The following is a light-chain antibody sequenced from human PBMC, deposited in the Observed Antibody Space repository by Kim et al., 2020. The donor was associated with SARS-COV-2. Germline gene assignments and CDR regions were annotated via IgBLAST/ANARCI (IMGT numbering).Light chain of an antibody. CDR3: QQSGAFLT. V-gene: IGKV6-21*02. CDR1: QSIGNR. J-gene: IGKJ4*01. Sequence: CEKQKEQVTYTLRASQSIGNRLHGYQQKPDQTPSLLIRYAPRSSTGVPPRFSGSGSGTEFTLTIHSLEAEDAATYYCQQSGAFLTFGGGTKVDIK. CDR2: YAP.